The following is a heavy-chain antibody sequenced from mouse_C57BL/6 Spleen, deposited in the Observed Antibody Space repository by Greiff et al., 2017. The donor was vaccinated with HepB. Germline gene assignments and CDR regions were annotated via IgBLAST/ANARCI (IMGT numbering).Heavy chain of an antibody. Sequence: EAGGGLVQPKGSLKLSCAASGFSFNTYAMNWVRQAPGKGLEWVARIRSKSNNYATYYADSVKDRFTISRDDSESMLYLQMNNLKTEDTAMYYCVRQYGSSYNYAMDYWGQGTSVTVSS. D-gene: IGHD1-1*01. CDR3: VRQYGSSYNYAMDY. J-gene: IGHJ4*01. V-gene: IGHV10-1*01. CDR2: IRSKSNNYAT. CDR1: GFSFNTYA.